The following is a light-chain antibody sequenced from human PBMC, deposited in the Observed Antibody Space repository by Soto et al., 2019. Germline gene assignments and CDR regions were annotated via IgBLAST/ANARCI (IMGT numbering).Light chain of an antibody. CDR3: QAWDSSTAV. V-gene: IGLV3-1*01. Sequence: SYELTQPPSVSVSPGQTASITCSGDKLGDKYACWYQQKPGQSPVLVIYQDSKRPSGSPERFSGSNSGNTDTLTISGTQAMDEADYYCQAWDSSTAVFGGGTKVTVL. CDR2: QDS. CDR1: KLGDKY. J-gene: IGLJ2*01.